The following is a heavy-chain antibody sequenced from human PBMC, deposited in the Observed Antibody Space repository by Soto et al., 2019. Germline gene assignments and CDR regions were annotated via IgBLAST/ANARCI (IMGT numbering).Heavy chain of an antibody. CDR2: IYYSGST. D-gene: IGHD2-21*02. CDR3: ARHRGPILAYCGGDCYPLDAFDI. V-gene: IGHV4-59*08. Sequence: SETLSLTCTVSGGSISSYYWSWIRQPPGKGLEWIGYIYYSGSTNYNPSLKSRVTISVDTSKNQFSLKLSSVTAADTAVYYCARHRGPILAYCGGDCYPLDAFDIWGQGTMVTVSS. CDR1: GGSISSYY. J-gene: IGHJ3*02.